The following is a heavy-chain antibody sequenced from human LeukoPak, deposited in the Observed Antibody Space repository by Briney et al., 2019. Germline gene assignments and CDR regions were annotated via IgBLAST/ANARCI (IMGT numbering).Heavy chain of an antibody. V-gene: IGHV1-8*01. D-gene: IGHD2-2*01. CDR2: MNPNSGNT. CDR1: GYTFTSYD. CDR3: ARPIYDIVVVPAAHYYYYGMDV. Sequence: ASVKVSCKASGYTFTSYDTNWVRQATGQGLEWMGWMNPNSGNTGYAQKFQGRVTMTRNTSISTAYMELSSLRSEDTAVYYCARPIYDIVVVPAAHYYYYGMDVWGQGTTVTVSS. J-gene: IGHJ6*02.